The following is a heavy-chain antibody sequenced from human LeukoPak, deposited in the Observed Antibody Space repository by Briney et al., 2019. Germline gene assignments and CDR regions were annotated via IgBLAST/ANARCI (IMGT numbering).Heavy chain of an antibody. V-gene: IGHV3-30-3*01. D-gene: IGHD3-3*01. Sequence: EPGRSLRLSCAASGFTFSSYAMHWVRQAPGKGLEWVAVISYDGSNKYYADSVKGRFTISRDNSKNTLYLQMNSLRAEDTAVYYCARNAPDDFWSGYYTLYYYYGMDVWGQGTTVTVSS. CDR2: ISYDGSNK. CDR1: GFTFSSYA. CDR3: ARNAPDDFWSGYYTLYYYYGMDV. J-gene: IGHJ6*02.